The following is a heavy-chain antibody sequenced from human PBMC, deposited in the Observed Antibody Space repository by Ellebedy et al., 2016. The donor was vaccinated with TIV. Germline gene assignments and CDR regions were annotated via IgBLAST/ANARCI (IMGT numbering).Heavy chain of an antibody. J-gene: IGHJ6*02. Sequence: GGSLRLXXAASGFTFSSYSMNWVRQAPGKGLEWVSYISSSSSTIYYADSVKGRFTISRDNSKNTLYLQMNSLRAEDTAVYYCAKDLGTGYDRDYYGMDVWGQGTTVTVSS. V-gene: IGHV3-48*01. CDR1: GFTFSSYS. CDR3: AKDLGTGYDRDYYGMDV. D-gene: IGHD5-12*01. CDR2: ISSSSSTI.